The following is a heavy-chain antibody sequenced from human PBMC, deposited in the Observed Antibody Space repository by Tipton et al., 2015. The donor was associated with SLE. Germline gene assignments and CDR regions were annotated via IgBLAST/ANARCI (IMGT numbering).Heavy chain of an antibody. V-gene: IGHV4-39*02. Sequence: TLSLTCTVAGASVTRSTHHWAWLRQPPGKGLEWIASIYYSGNTNYAPSLKSRVTISLDTNDYFSLRLSSVTAADTAVYYCARGVPSLYDFRRGSWVGPFDTWGQGTLVTVSS. CDR1: GASVTRSTHH. CDR3: ARGVPSLYDFRRGSWVGPFDT. D-gene: IGHD3-3*01. CDR2: IYYSGNT. J-gene: IGHJ5*02.